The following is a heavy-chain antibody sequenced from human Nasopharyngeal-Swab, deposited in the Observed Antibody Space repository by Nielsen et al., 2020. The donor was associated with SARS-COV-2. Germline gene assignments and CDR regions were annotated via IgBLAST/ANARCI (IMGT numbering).Heavy chain of an antibody. CDR2: IYYSGST. V-gene: IGHV4-31*03. CDR3: ASYCGGDCYAFDY. J-gene: IGHJ4*02. Sequence: SETLSLTYTVSGGSISSGGYYWSWIRQHPGKGLEWIGYIYYSGSTYYNPSLKSRVTISVDTSKNQFSLKLSSVTAADTAVYYCASYCGGDCYAFDYWGQGTLVTVSS. D-gene: IGHD2-21*02. CDR1: GGSISSGGYY.